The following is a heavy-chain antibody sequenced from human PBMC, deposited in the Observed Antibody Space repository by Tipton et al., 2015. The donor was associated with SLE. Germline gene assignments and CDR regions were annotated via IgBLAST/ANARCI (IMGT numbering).Heavy chain of an antibody. V-gene: IGHV4-38-2*02. CDR1: NYSISSGYY. Sequence: TLSLTCTVSNYSISSGYYWGWIRQTPGKGLEKGLEWIGSIHHSGTTYYSPSLRSRLTISVDTSKNQFSPKLRSVTAADTAVYYCVRDRIAVARRFFDSWGQGTLVTVSS. CDR2: IHHSGTT. CDR3: VRDRIAVARRFFDS. D-gene: IGHD6-19*01. J-gene: IGHJ4*02.